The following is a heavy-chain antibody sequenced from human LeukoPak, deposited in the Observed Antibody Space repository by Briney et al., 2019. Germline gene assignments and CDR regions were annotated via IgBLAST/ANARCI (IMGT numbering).Heavy chain of an antibody. D-gene: IGHD3-22*01. CDR2: IIPIFGTA. V-gene: IGHV1-69*05. CDR3: ARADYYDSSGYYY. Sequence: SVKVSCKASGGTFSSYAISWVRQAPGQGLEWMGRIIPIFGTANYAQKFQGRVTITTDESTSTAYMEMSSLRSEDTAVYYCARADYYDSSGYYYWGQGTLVTVSS. J-gene: IGHJ4*02. CDR1: GGTFSSYA.